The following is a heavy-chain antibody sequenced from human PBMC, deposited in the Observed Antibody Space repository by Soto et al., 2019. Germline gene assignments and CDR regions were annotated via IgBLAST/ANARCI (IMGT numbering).Heavy chain of an antibody. V-gene: IGHV3-48*02. J-gene: IGHJ4*02. D-gene: IGHD2-15*01. CDR1: GFTFSSYS. Sequence: EVQLVESGGGLVQPGGSLRLSCAASGFTFSSYSMNWVRQAPGKGLEWVSYISSSSSTIYYADSVKGRFTISRDNAKNSLDLQMNSLRDEDTAVYYCARDMGYCSGGSCYPLDYWGQGTLVTVSS. CDR2: ISSSSSTI. CDR3: ARDMGYCSGGSCYPLDY.